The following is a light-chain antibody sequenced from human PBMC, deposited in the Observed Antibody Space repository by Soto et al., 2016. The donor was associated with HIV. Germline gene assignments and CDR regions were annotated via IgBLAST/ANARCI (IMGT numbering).Light chain of an antibody. J-gene: IGLJ2*01. CDR1: NIGTKS. V-gene: IGLV3-21*03. Sequence: SYVLAQPPSVSVAPGKTATITCEGTNIGTKSVHWYQQKAGQAPVLFVHDDSDRPSGIPERVSGSKSGNTATLTINRVEAGDEADYYCQVWDRSSDHVVFGGGTKLVVL. CDR3: QVWDRSSDHVV. CDR2: DDS.